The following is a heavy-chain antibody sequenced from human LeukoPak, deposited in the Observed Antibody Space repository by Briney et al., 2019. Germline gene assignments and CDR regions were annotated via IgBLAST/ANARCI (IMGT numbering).Heavy chain of an antibody. J-gene: IGHJ4*02. CDR2: IKQDGSEK. Sequence: GRSLRLSCAASGFTFDDYAMHWVRQAPGKGLEWVANIKQDGSEKYYVDSVKGRFTISRDNAKNSLYLQMNSLRAEDTAVYYCARTFAPTLLVRGYYFDYWGQGTLVTVSS. CDR1: GFTFDDYA. D-gene: IGHD3-10*01. CDR3: ARTFAPTLLVRGYYFDY. V-gene: IGHV3-7*01.